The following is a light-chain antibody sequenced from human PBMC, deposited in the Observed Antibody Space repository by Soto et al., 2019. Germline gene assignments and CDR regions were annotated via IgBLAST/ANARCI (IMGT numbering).Light chain of an antibody. CDR2: SAS. CDR1: QAITSW. Sequence: DNQMTASRSYVSASLGDSVTITCRASQAITSWLAWYQQKPGKAPNLLIYSASNLQSGVPSRFRGSGSGTDFTLSISSLQPEDFATYYCQQYYSYPITFGQGTRLEL. J-gene: IGKJ5*01. V-gene: IGKV1D-16*01. CDR3: QQYYSYPIT.